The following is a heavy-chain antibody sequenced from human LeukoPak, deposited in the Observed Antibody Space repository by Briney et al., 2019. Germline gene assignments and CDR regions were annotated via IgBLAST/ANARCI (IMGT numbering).Heavy chain of an antibody. CDR3: AKASRQAAVASPLDY. CDR2: IDGVGVRT. J-gene: IGHJ4*02. V-gene: IGHV3-23*01. CDR1: GFTFNPYA. Sequence: GGSLRLSCAASGFTFNPYAMSWGRQAPGKGLEWVAVIDGVGVRTYYADSVKGRFTISRDNSKDTVFLQMNSLKADDTAVYYCAKASRQAAVASPLDYWGQGSLVTVSS. D-gene: IGHD6-19*01.